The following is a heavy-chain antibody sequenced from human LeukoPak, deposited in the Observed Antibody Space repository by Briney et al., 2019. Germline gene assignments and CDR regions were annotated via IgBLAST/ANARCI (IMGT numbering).Heavy chain of an antibody. CDR2: IIPIFGTA. J-gene: IGHJ4*02. V-gene: IGHV1-69*13. CDR1: GGTFSIYA. CDR3: ATGDYGGNSSPSY. Sequence: SVNVSFKASGGTFSIYAISWVRQAPGQGLEWMGGIIPIFGTANYAQKFQGRVTITADESTSTAYMELSSLRSEDTAVYYCATGDYGGNSSPSYWGQGTLVTVSS. D-gene: IGHD4-23*01.